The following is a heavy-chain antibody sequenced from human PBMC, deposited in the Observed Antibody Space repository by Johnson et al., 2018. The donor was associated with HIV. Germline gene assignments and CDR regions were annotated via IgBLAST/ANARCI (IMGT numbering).Heavy chain of an antibody. Sequence: QVQLVESGGGVVQPGRSLRLSCAASGFTFSSYAMHWVRQAPGKGLAWVAVISYDGSNKYYADSVKGRFTISRDNAENTLYLQMNSLGAEDTAVYYCATSHGSHGAFDIWGQGTMVTVSS. D-gene: IGHD1-26*01. J-gene: IGHJ3*02. CDR2: ISYDGSNK. CDR3: ATSHGSHGAFDI. V-gene: IGHV3-30-3*01. CDR1: GFTFSSYA.